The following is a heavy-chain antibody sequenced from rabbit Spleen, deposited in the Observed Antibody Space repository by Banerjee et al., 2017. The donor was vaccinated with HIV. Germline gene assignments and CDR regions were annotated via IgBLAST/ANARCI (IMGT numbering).Heavy chain of an antibody. V-gene: IGHV1S47*01. CDR2: IVNGNGNT. J-gene: IGHJ4*01. CDR1: GFDFGSFG. Sequence: EESGGDLVKPGASLTLTCKASGFDFGSFGMCWVRQAPGKGPEWIACIVNGNGNTYYASWVNGRFTISRSTSLATVTLQVTSLTVADTATYFCAREGGIVVAGAFNLWGQGTLVT. CDR3: AREGGIVVAGAFNL. D-gene: IGHD4-1*01.